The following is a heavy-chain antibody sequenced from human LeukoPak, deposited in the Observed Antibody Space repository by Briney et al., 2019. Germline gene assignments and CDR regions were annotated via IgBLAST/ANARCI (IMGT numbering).Heavy chain of an antibody. CDR1: GGSISSSSYY. CDR3: ARDGSGYESSLRDAFDI. V-gene: IGHV4-39*07. Sequence: SETLSLTCTVSGGSISSSSYYWGWIRQPPGKGLEWIGSIYYTGSTYYNPSLKSRVTISVDTSKNQFSLKLSSVTAADTAVYYCARDGSGYESSLRDAFDIWGQGTMVTVSS. D-gene: IGHD5-12*01. CDR2: IYYTGST. J-gene: IGHJ3*02.